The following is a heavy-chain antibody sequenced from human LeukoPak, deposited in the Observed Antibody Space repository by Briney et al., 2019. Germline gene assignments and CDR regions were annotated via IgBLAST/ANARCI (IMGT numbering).Heavy chain of an antibody. J-gene: IGHJ5*02. CDR1: GYSINNYW. CDR2: IYPADSDI. D-gene: IGHD2-15*01. CDR3: TRQEYCSGGSCYTWFDP. Sequence: GESLKISCKGSGYSINNYWIGWVRQMSGKGLEWMGIIYPADSDIRYSPSFQGQVTISADKSISTVYLQWSSLKASDTAMYYCTRQEYCSGGSCYTWFDPWGQGTLVTVSS. V-gene: IGHV5-51*01.